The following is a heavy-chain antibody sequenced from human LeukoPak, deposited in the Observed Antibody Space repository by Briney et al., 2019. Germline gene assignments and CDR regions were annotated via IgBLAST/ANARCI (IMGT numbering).Heavy chain of an antibody. Sequence: PSETLSLTCTVSGYSISSGYYWGWIRQPPGKGLEWIGSIYYSGSTYYNPSLKSRVTISVDTSKNQFSLKLSSVTAADTAVYYCASSGYSYGYSYWGQGTLVAVSS. CDR2: IYYSGST. CDR1: GYSISSGYY. J-gene: IGHJ4*02. D-gene: IGHD5-18*01. V-gene: IGHV4-38-2*02. CDR3: ASSGYSYGYSY.